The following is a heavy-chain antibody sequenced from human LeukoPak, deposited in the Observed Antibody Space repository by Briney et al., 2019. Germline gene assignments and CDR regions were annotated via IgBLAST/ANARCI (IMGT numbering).Heavy chain of an antibody. Sequence: GRSLRLSCAASGFTFSSCAMRWVRQAPGKGLEWVALISYDGSEKYYADSVKGRFTISRDNSKNTLYLQMNSLRAEDTAVYYCTYEQRAPYYFDYWGQGTLVTVSS. V-gene: IGHV3-30-3*01. D-gene: IGHD3-22*01. CDR1: GFTFSSCA. J-gene: IGHJ4*02. CDR3: TYEQRAPYYFDY. CDR2: ISYDGSEK.